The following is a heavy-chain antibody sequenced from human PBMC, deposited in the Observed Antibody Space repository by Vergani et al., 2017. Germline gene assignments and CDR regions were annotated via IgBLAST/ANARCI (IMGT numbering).Heavy chain of an antibody. CDR3: AKASSGYSYAAAIDY. CDR1: GFTFDDYA. D-gene: IGHD5-18*01. CDR2: ISWNSGSI. J-gene: IGHJ4*02. Sequence: EVQLVESGGGLVQPGRSLRLSCAASGFTFDDYAMHWVRQAPGKGLEWVSGISWNSGSIGYADSVKGRFTISRDNAKNSLYLQMNSLRAEDTAVYYCAKASSGYSYAAAIDYWGQGTLVTVSS. V-gene: IGHV3-9*01.